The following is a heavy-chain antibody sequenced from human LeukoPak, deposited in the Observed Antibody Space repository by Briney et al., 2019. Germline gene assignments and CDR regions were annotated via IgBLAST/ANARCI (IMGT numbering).Heavy chain of an antibody. CDR1: GYTFTNYG. CDR2: ISGNNDNA. J-gene: IGHJ6*02. CDR3: ARDGQYSSSWYMSYYGMDV. V-gene: IGHV1-18*01. Sequence: GASVKVSCKTSGYTFTNYGISWVRQAPGQGLEWMGWISGNNDNANYAQKVQGRVTMTADTSTSTAYMELRSLRSDDTAVYYCARDGQYSSSWYMSYYGMDVWGQGTTVTVSS. D-gene: IGHD6-13*01.